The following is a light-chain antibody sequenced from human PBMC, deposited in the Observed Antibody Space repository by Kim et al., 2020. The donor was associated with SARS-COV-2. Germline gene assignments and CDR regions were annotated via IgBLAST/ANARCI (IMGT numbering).Light chain of an antibody. CDR2: HND. V-gene: IGLV1-40*01. Sequence: QTVTISCTGSSTNIGAYEVHWYQQFPGGAPKLVIHHNDLRPSGVPDRFSASKSGTSASLAITGLQAEDEADYYCQSYDRSLSNSGVFGGGTQLTVL. CDR3: QSYDRSLSNSGV. J-gene: IGLJ3*02. CDR1: STNIGAYE.